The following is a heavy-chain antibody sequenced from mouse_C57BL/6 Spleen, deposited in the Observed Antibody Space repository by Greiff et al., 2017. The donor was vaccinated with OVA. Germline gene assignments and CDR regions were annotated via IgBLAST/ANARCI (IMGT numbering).Heavy chain of an antibody. CDR2: IDPSYSYT. Sequence: QVQLQQPGAELVKPGASVKLSCKASGYTFTSYWMQWVKQRPGQGLEWIGEIDPSYSYTNYNQKFKGKATLTVDTSSSTAYMQLSSLTSEDSAVYYCARIEDYGSFYAMDYWGQGTSVTVSS. CDR1: GYTFTSYW. J-gene: IGHJ4*01. CDR3: ARIEDYGSFYAMDY. V-gene: IGHV1-50*01. D-gene: IGHD1-1*01.